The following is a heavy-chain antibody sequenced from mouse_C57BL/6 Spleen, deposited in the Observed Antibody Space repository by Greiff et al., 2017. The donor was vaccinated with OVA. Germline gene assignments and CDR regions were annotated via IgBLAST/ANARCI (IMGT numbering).Heavy chain of an antibody. V-gene: IGHV1-26*01. J-gene: IGHJ4*01. CDR1: GYTFTDYY. CDR2: INPNNGGT. D-gene: IGHD2-2*01. CDR3: ARYGYDVGYYAMDY. Sequence: EVQLQQSGPELVKPGASVKISCKASGYTFTDYYMNWVKQSHGKSLEWIGDINPNNGGTSYNQKFKGKATLTVDKSSSTAYMELRSLTSADSAVYYCARYGYDVGYYAMDYWGQGTSVTVSS.